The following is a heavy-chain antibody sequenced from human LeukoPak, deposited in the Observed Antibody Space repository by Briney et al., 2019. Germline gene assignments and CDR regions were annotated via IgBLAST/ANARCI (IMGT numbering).Heavy chain of an antibody. Sequence: GGSLRLSCAASGFTFSSYAMSWVRQAPGKGLEWVSAISGSGGSTYYADSAKGRFTISRDNSKNTLYLQMNSLRAEDMAVYYCAKDPYDFWSGITPFDYWGQGTLVAVSS. CDR2: ISGSGGST. J-gene: IGHJ4*02. V-gene: IGHV3-23*01. D-gene: IGHD3-3*01. CDR3: AKDPYDFWSGITPFDY. CDR1: GFTFSSYA.